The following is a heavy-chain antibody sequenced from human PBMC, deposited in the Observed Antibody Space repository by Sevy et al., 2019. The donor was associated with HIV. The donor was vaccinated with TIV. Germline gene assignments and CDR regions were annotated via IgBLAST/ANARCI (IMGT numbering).Heavy chain of an antibody. J-gene: IGHJ4*02. Sequence: GGSLRLSCAASGFTVSNNYISWSARPQGRGRGGASAFYAVGITYFANSVKGRFTVSRDNSKNTVYLQMNSLRAEDTAMYYCARETVDGYNLWGQGTLVTVSS. CDR2: FYAVGIT. V-gene: IGHV3-53*01. CDR1: GFTVSNNY. D-gene: IGHD5-12*01. CDR3: ARETVDGYNL.